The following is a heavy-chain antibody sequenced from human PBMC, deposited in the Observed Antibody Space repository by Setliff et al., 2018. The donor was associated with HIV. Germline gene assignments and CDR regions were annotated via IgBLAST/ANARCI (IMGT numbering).Heavy chain of an antibody. CDR1: GDSISSYY. D-gene: IGHD3-3*01. Sequence: SETLSLTCTVSGDSISSYYWSWIRQTAGKGLEWIGRIYTSGTTNYNPSLKRQVTMSVDTSKNQFSLKLSSVTAADTAVYYCARNFWNGPPDYYYYGLDVWGQGTTVTVS. CDR3: ARNFWNGPPDYYYYGLDV. V-gene: IGHV4-4*07. J-gene: IGHJ6*02. CDR2: IYTSGTT.